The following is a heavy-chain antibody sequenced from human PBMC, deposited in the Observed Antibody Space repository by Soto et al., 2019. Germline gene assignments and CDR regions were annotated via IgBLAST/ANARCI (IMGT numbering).Heavy chain of an antibody. CDR3: ARSGYSYGSDHHYFDY. CDR1: GGTFSSYA. D-gene: IGHD5-18*01. J-gene: IGHJ4*02. V-gene: IGHV1-69*01. CDR2: IIPIFGIA. Sequence: QVQLVQSGAEVKKPGSSVKVSCKASGGTFSSYAISWVRQAPGQGLEWMGGIIPIFGIANYAQKFQGRVTITADESTSTAYMELSSLRSEDTAVYYCARSGYSYGSDHHYFDYWGQGTLVTVSS.